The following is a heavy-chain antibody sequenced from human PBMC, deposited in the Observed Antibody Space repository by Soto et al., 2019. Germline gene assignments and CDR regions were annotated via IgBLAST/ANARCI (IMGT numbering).Heavy chain of an antibody. CDR3: ARGRLTY. Sequence: EVQLLESGGGLVHPGWSLRLSCAASGFTFSAYDMSWVRQAPGKGLEWVSAISGSGGSTYYADSVKGRFTISRDNSKNTWVLQMISLRAEDTAVYYCARGRLTYWGQGTLVTVSS. CDR2: ISGSGGST. V-gene: IGHV3-23*01. CDR1: GFTFSAYD. D-gene: IGHD2-21*02. J-gene: IGHJ4*02.